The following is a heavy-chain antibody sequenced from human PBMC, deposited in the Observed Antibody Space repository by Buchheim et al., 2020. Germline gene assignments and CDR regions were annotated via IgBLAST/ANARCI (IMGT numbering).Heavy chain of an antibody. CDR3: ARDRVAGTIYYYYYGMDV. Sequence: QVQLQESGPGLVKPSETLSLTCTVSGGSISSYYWSWIRQPPGKGLEWIGYIYYSGSTNYNPSLKSRVTISADTSKNQFSLKLSSVTAADTAVYYCARDRVAGTIYYYYYGMDVWGQGTT. V-gene: IGHV4-59*01. J-gene: IGHJ6*02. CDR2: IYYSGST. D-gene: IGHD6-19*01. CDR1: GGSISSYY.